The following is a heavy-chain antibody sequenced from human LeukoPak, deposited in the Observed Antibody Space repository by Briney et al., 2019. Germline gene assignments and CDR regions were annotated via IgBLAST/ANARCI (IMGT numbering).Heavy chain of an antibody. CDR2: FDPEDGET. CDR1: GYTLTELS. J-gene: IGHJ5*02. CDR3: AATATLGFRFDP. V-gene: IGHV1-24*01. D-gene: IGHD2-15*01. Sequence: GASVKVSCKVSGYTLTELSMHWVRQAPGKGLEWMGGFDPEDGETIYAQKFQGRVTMTEDTSTDTAYMELSSLRSEDTAVYYCAATATLGFRFDPWGQGTLVTVSS.